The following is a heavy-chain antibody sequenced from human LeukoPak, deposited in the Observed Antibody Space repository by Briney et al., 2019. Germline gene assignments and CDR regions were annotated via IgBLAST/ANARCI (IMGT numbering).Heavy chain of an antibody. Sequence: ASVKVSCKASGYTFTSYDINWVRQATGQGLEWMGWMNPNSGNTGYAQKFQGRVTITRNTSISTAYMELSSLRSEDTAVYYCAREAAAGEKYFDYWGQGTLVTVSS. CDR3: AREAAAGEKYFDY. V-gene: IGHV1-8*03. D-gene: IGHD6-13*01. J-gene: IGHJ4*02. CDR1: GYTFTSYD. CDR2: MNPNSGNT.